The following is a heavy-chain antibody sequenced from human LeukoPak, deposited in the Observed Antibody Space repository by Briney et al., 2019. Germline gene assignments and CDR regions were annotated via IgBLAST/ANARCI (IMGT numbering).Heavy chain of an antibody. V-gene: IGHV4-30-4*08. Sequence: SETLSLTCTVSGGSISSGDYYWSWIRQPPGKGLEWCGYIYYSGSPYYNPSLKSRVTISVDTSKNQFSLKLSSVTAADTAVYYCAREPGSFGVVTYFDYWGQGTLVTVSS. D-gene: IGHD3-3*01. CDR2: IYYSGSP. J-gene: IGHJ4*02. CDR3: AREPGSFGVVTYFDY. CDR1: GGSISSGDYY.